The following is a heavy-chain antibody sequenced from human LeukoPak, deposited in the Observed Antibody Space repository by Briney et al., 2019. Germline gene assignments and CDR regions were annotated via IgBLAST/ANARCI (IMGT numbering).Heavy chain of an antibody. V-gene: IGHV4-61*02. J-gene: IGHJ4*02. D-gene: IGHD1-14*01. CDR3: ARGSGGDY. CDR2: IYTSGST. CDR1: GGSISSGSYY. Sequence: SQTLSLTCTVSGGSISSGSYYWSWIRQPAGKGLEWIGRIYTSGSTNYNPPLKSRVTISVDTSKNQFSLKLSSVTAADTAVYYCARGSGGDYWGQGTLVTVSS.